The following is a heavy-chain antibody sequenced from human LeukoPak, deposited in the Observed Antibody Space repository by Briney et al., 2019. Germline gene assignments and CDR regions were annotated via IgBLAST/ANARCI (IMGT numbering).Heavy chain of an antibody. CDR2: VYTSGST. CDR1: GVSISSGSYY. CDR3: ARLNGWLSSDRWFDP. D-gene: IGHD3-22*01. V-gene: IGHV4-61*02. Sequence: PSQTLSLTCTVSGVSISSGSYYWTWFRQPAGEGLEWIGRVYTSGSTSYNPSLKSRVTISLDTSKNQFSLKLSSVTAADTAVYYCARLNGWLSSDRWFDPWGQGTLVTVSS. J-gene: IGHJ5*02.